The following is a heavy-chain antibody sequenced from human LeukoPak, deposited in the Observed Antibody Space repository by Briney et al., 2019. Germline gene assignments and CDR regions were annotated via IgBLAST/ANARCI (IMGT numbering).Heavy chain of an antibody. CDR3: ATGYCSGTSCSSRDP. CDR1: GFTFSNYW. Sequence: GGSLRLSCVASGFTFSNYWMHWVRQAPGEGLVWVSRINSDGTSTRYADSVKGRFTISRDNAKSTVDLQMNSLRAEDTAVYYCATGYCSGTSCSSRDPWGQGTLVTVSS. CDR2: INSDGTST. J-gene: IGHJ5*02. D-gene: IGHD2-2*03. V-gene: IGHV3-74*01.